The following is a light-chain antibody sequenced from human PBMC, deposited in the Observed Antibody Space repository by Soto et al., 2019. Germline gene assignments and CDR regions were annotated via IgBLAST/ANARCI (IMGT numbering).Light chain of an antibody. CDR2: AAS. Sequence: IQMTQSPSSLSASVGDRVTITCRASQGIRNDLGWYQQEPGKAPKLLIYAASSLESGVPSRFSGRGSGTEFTLTISSLQPDDFATYYCQHYNSYSEAFGQGTKVDIK. V-gene: IGKV1-17*01. CDR1: QGIRND. J-gene: IGKJ1*01. CDR3: QHYNSYSEA.